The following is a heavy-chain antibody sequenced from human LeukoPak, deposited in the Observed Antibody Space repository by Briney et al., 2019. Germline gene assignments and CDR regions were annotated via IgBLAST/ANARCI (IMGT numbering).Heavy chain of an antibody. Sequence: ASVKVSCKVSGYTLTELSMHWVRQAPGKGLEWMGGFDPEDGESIYAQKFQGRVTMTEDTSTDTAYMELSSLRSEDTAVYYCATAHPTPGILGGWFDPWGQGTLVTVSS. D-gene: IGHD3-16*01. CDR1: GYTLTELS. CDR2: FDPEDGES. CDR3: ATAHPTPGILGGWFDP. J-gene: IGHJ5*02. V-gene: IGHV1-24*01.